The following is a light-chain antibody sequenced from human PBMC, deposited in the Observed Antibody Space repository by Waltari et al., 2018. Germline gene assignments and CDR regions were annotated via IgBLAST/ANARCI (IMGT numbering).Light chain of an antibody. Sequence: DIVMTQTPLSLSVTLGQPATISCKSSQSLLHSDGKTYLFWYLQKPGQSPHLLIYDVSSRFPGVPDRFSGSGFGTDFTLMISRVEAEDVGIYYCMQGLNLPLTFGPGTKVDIK. CDR1: QSLLHSDGKTY. J-gene: IGKJ3*01. V-gene: IGKV2-29*01. CDR2: DVS. CDR3: MQGLNLPLT.